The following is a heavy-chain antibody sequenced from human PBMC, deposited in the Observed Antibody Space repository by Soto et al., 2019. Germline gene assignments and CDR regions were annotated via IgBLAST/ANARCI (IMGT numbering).Heavy chain of an antibody. CDR1: GFTFSSYG. CDR2: IWYDGSNK. J-gene: IGHJ6*02. CDR3: ARAEQWLPYGMDV. V-gene: IGHV3-33*01. Sequence: GSLRLSCAASGFTFSSYGMHWVRQAPGKGLEWVAVIWYDGSNKYYADSVKGRFTISRDNSKNTLYLQMNSLRAEDTAVYYCARAEQWLPYGMDVWGQGTTVTVSS. D-gene: IGHD6-19*01.